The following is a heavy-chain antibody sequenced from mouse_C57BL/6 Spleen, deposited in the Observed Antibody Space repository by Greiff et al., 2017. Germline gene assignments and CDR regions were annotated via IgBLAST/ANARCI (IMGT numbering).Heavy chain of an antibody. CDR3: ASAGSSYFYYVDY. CDR1: GFTFSSYA. J-gene: IGHJ2*01. V-gene: IGHV5-4*01. CDR2: ISDGGSYT. D-gene: IGHD1-1*01. Sequence: EVQGVESGGGLVKPGGSLKLSCAASGFTFSSYAMSWVRQTPGKRLEWVATISDGGSYTYYPDNVKGRFTISRDNAKNNLYLQMSHLKSEDTAMYYCASAGSSYFYYVDYWGQGTTLTVSS.